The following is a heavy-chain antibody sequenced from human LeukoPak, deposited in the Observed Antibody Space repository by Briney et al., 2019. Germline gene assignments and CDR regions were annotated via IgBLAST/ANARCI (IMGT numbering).Heavy chain of an antibody. D-gene: IGHD2-8*01. Sequence: GASVKVSCKASGYTFTSYYMHWVRQAPGQGLEWMGIINPSGGSTSYAQKFQGRVTMTRDTSTSTVYMELSSLRSEDTAVYYCAKDRSFVLMVYRQYYFDYWGQGTLVTGSS. CDR3: AKDRSFVLMVYRQYYFDY. CDR2: INPSGGST. V-gene: IGHV1-46*01. J-gene: IGHJ4*02. CDR1: GYTFTSYY.